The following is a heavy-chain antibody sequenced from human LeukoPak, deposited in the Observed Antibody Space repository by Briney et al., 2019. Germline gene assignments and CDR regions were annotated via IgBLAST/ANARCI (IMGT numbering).Heavy chain of an antibody. CDR3: ARGPGLIDAFDI. V-gene: IGHV1-69*04. J-gene: IGHJ3*02. Sequence: GASVKVSCKASGGTFSNYAISWVRQAPGQGLEWMGRIIPILGIANYAQKFQGRVTITADKSTSTAYMELSSLRSEDTAVYYCARGPGLIDAFDIWGQGTMVTVSS. CDR2: IIPILGIA. D-gene: IGHD2-8*01. CDR1: GGTFSNYA.